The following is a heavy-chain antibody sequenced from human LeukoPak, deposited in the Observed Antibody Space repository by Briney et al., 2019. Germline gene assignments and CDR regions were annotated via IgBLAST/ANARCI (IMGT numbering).Heavy chain of an antibody. CDR1: GGSLSSYY. V-gene: IGHV4-59*01. D-gene: IGHD3-22*01. CDR2: IYYSGST. Sequence: SETLSLTCTVSGGSLSSYYWNWIRQPPGKGLEWIGYIYYSGSTNYNPSLKSRVTISVDTSQNQFSLKLSSVTAADTAVYYCARGNYYDSSTYYRAFDIWGQGTMVTVSS. CDR3: ARGNYYDSSTYYRAFDI. J-gene: IGHJ3*02.